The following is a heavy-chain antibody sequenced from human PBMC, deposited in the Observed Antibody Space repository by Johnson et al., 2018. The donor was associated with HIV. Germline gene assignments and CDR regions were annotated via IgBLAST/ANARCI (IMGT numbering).Heavy chain of an antibody. Sequence: VQLVESGGGVVQPGRSLRLSCAASGFTFSSYGMHWVRQAPGKGLEWVSGIHWNGGSTGYADSVKGRFTISRDNAKNSLYLQMNSLRAEDTAVYYCAREPLVPDGFDIWGQGTMVTVSS. V-gene: IGHV3-20*04. CDR2: IHWNGGST. CDR1: GFTFSSYG. D-gene: IGHD6-13*01. CDR3: AREPLVPDGFDI. J-gene: IGHJ3*02.